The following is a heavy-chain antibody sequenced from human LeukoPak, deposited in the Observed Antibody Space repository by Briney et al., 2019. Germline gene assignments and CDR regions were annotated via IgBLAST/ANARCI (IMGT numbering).Heavy chain of an antibody. CDR2: IDPSDSYT. CDR1: GYGFTSYW. D-gene: IGHD2-15*01. CDR3: AAPLQYCSDGSCYSGYYYYGMDV. V-gene: IGHV5-10-1*01. Sequence: GESLKISCKGSGYGFTSYWISWVRQMPGKGLEWMGRIDPSDSYTNYSPSFQGHVTISADKSISTAYLQWSSLKASDTAMYYCAAPLQYCSDGSCYSGYYYYGMDVWGQGTTVTVSS. J-gene: IGHJ6*02.